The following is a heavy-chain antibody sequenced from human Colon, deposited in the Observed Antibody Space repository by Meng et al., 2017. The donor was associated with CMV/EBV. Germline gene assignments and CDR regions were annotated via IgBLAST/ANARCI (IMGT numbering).Heavy chain of an antibody. CDR3: ARDGQRISVVWGVPNWFDP. V-gene: IGHV4-39*07. D-gene: IGHD3-10*01. J-gene: IGHJ5*02. CDR2: MFYSGST. CDR1: GDSIGSSGYY. Sequence: SETLSLTCTVSGDSIGSSGYYWAWIRQPPGKGLEWIGSMFYSGSTYYSASLKSRVTMSIDTSKNQVSLKLTSVTAADTAVYYCARDGQRISVVWGVPNWFDPWGQGTLVTVSS.